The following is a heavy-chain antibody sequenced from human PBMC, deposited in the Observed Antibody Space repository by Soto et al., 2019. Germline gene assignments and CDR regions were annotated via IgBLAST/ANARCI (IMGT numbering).Heavy chain of an antibody. CDR3: ARDRGHRGLYYYCGMDV. Sequence: ASVKVSCKASGYTFTSYGISWVRQAPGQGLEWMGWISAYNGNTNYAQKLQGRVTMTTDTSTSTAYMELRSLRSDDTAVYYCARDRGHRGLYYYCGMDVWGQGTKVTVSS. CDR2: ISAYNGNT. D-gene: IGHD3-10*01. CDR1: GYTFTSYG. J-gene: IGHJ6*02. V-gene: IGHV1-18*01.